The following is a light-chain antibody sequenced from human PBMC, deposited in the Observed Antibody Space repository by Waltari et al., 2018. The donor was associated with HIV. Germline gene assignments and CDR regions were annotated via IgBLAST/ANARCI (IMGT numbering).Light chain of an antibody. J-gene: IGKJ3*01. V-gene: IGKV3-20*01. CDR1: QSVSSY. Sequence: EIVLTQSPGTLSLSPGERATLSCRASQSVSSYLAWYQQHPGQAPRLLMYGASSRATGIPDRFSGSGSGTDFTLTISRLEPDYLAVYYCQQYGSSPFAFGPGTKVDIK. CDR3: QQYGSSPFA. CDR2: GAS.